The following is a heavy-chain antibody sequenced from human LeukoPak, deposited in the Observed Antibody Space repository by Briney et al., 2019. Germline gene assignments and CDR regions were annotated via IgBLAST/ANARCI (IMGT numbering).Heavy chain of an antibody. V-gene: IGHV4-34*04. CDR2: LNHSGRS. CDR1: GGYFSGYY. CDR3: AGTGFRYSYGVFDY. D-gene: IGHD5-18*01. Sequence: SETLSHTCAVYGGYFSGYYWRWIRPPPGKGLEWIGELNHSGRSNHNPSLQRRASISVDRSKNQYPLTPRSLTDGVAAVYYCAGTGFRYSYGVFDYWGQETLVTVSS. J-gene: IGHJ4*02.